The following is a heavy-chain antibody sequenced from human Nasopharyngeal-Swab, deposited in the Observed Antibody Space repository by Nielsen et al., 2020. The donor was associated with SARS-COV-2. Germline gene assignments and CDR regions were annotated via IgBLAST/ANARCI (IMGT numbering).Heavy chain of an antibody. J-gene: IGHJ1*01. V-gene: IGHV3-9*01. CDR2: ISWNGGNI. CDR3: AKDAYSSSSRLLH. CDR1: GFTFDEYA. Sequence: SLRLSCAASGFTFDEYAMHWVRQAPGKGLEWVSGISWNGGNIGYGDSVKGRFTISRDNTKNSLYLQMNSLRPEDTALYYCAKDAYSSSSRLLHWGRGTLVTVSS. D-gene: IGHD6-6*01.